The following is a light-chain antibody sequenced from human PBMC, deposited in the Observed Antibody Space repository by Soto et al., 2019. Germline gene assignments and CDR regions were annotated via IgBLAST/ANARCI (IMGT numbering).Light chain of an antibody. V-gene: IGKV3-11*01. CDR1: ESIGNY. J-gene: IGKJ4*01. CDR2: DAS. CDR3: QWRSDWPPRLT. Sequence: EVVVTQSPATLSLSPGERATLSCRASESIGNYLAWYQQKLGQAPKLLIYDASHRAIGIPGRFSGDGSGTDFTLTISSLEPEDFAVYYCQWRSDWPPRLTFGGGTKGEIK.